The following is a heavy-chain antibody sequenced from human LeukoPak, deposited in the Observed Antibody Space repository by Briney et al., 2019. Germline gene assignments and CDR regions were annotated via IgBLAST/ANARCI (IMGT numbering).Heavy chain of an antibody. J-gene: IGHJ4*02. CDR2: IIPIFGTA. CDR3: ARELEVATMFHY. V-gene: IGHV1-69*05. D-gene: IGHD5-24*01. Sequence: SVKVSCKASGGTFSSYAISWVRQAPGQGLEWMGRIIPIFGTANYAQKFQGRVTITTDESTSTAYMELSSLRSEDTAVYYCARELEVATMFHYWGQGTLVTVSS. CDR1: GGTFSSYA.